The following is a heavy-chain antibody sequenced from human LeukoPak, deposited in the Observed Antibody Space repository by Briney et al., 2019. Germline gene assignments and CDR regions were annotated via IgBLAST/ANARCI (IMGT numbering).Heavy chain of an antibody. CDR3: ATDYYGSTNYFSPFDP. D-gene: IGHD3-10*01. CDR1: GFTFSRSA. Sequence: GGSLRLSCAASGFTFSRSAVHWVRQTPVKGLEWVAVISYDGSNKKYADSGRFTISRDNSKNILYLQMNNLRAEDTAVYYCATDYYGSTNYFSPFDPWGQGTLVTVSS. CDR2: ISYDGSNK. V-gene: IGHV3-30*04. J-gene: IGHJ5*02.